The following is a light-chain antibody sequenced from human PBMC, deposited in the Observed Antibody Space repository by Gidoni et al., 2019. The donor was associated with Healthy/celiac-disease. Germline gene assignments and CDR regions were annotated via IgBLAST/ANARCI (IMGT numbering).Light chain of an antibody. CDR2: AAS. Sequence: DIQITQSPSSLSASVGDRVPIPCRASQSISSYLNWYQQKPGKAPKLLIYAASSLQSGVPARFSGSGSGTDFTLTISSLQPEDVATYYCQQSYSTPMYTFGQGTKLEIK. CDR1: QSISSY. CDR3: QQSYSTPMYT. J-gene: IGKJ2*01. V-gene: IGKV1-39*01.